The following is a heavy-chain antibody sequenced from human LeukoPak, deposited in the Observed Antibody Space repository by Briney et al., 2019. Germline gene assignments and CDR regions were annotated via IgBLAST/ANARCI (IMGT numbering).Heavy chain of an antibody. V-gene: IGHV3-30*02. CDR3: AKATRYYDFWSGYSDFDY. J-gene: IGHJ4*02. Sequence: PGGSLRLSCVASGFNFNNYDLHWVRQAPGKGLEWVAFIRYDGSNKYYADSVKGRFTISRDNSKNTLYLQMNSLRAEDTAVYYCAKATRYYDFWSGYSDFDYWGQGTLVTVSS. D-gene: IGHD3-3*01. CDR1: GFNFNNYD. CDR2: IRYDGSNK.